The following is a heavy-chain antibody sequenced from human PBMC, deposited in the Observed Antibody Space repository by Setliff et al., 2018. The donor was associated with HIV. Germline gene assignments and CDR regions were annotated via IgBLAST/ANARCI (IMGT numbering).Heavy chain of an antibody. CDR1: GYTFTSYD. Sequence: ASVKVSCKASGYTFTSYDINWVRQATGQGLEWMGIINPSGDSTSYAQKFQGRVTMTRDTSTNTVYMELSSLRSEDTAVYYCARLGDFWSGYYYFDYWGQGTLVTVSS. J-gene: IGHJ4*02. CDR2: INPSGDST. V-gene: IGHV1-46*01. CDR3: ARLGDFWSGYYYFDY. D-gene: IGHD3-3*01.